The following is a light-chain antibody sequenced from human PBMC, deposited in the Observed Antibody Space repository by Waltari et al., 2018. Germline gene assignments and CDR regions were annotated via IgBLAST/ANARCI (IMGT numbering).Light chain of an antibody. Sequence: QSVLTQPPSVSGAPGQRVTISCTGSNSNLGAGYDVQWYQQLPGMAPKLLTYANTNRPSGVPDRFSGSKSGTSASLAITGLQAEDEADYYCQSYDTSLSGSRVFGGGTKLTVL. CDR3: QSYDTSLSGSRV. J-gene: IGLJ2*01. CDR1: NSNLGAGYD. V-gene: IGLV1-40*01. CDR2: ANT.